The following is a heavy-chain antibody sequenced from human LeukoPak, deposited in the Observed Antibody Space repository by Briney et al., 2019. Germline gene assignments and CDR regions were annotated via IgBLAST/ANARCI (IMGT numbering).Heavy chain of an antibody. V-gene: IGHV4-34*01. D-gene: IGHD6-13*01. Sequence: PSETLSLTCTVSGGSISNYYWSWIRQPPGKGLEWIGEINHSGSTNYNSSLKSRVTISVDTSKNQFSLKLSSVTAADTAVYYCARGLSSSVHYFYYYYYYMDVWGKGTTVTVSS. CDR1: GGSISNYY. CDR2: INHSGST. CDR3: ARGLSSSVHYFYYYYYYMDV. J-gene: IGHJ6*03.